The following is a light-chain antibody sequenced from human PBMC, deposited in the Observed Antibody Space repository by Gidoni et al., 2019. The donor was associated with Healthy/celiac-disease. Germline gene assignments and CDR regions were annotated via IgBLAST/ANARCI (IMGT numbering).Light chain of an antibody. J-gene: IGKJ2*01. CDR3: QQYNSYWYT. Sequence: DTQMTPSPSTLSASVGDRVTITCRASQSISSWLAWYQQKPGKAPKLLIYKASSLESGVPSRFSGSGSGTEFTLTISSLQPDDFATYYCQQYNSYWYTFGQGTKLEIK. CDR1: QSISSW. CDR2: KAS. V-gene: IGKV1-5*03.